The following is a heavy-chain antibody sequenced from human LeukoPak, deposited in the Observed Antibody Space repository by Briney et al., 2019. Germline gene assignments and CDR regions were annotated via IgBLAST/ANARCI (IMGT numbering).Heavy chain of an antibody. CDR2: ISSSSSYI. J-gene: IGHJ4*02. V-gene: IGHV3-21*01. Sequence: GGSLRLSCAASGFTVSSNYMSWVRQAPGKGLEWVSSISSSSSYIYYADSVKGRFTISRDNAKNSLDLQMNSLRAEDTAVYYCARDTLGEGEDANYAVYYFDYWGQGTPVTVSS. CDR1: GFTVSSNY. CDR3: ARDTLGEGEDANYAVYYFDY. D-gene: IGHD4/OR15-4a*01.